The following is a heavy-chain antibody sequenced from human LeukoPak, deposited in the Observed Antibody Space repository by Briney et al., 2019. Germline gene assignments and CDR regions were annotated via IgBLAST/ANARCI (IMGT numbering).Heavy chain of an antibody. Sequence: PGGSLRLSCAASGFTFSSFAMSWVRQAPGKGLEWVSGISGSVSRTNYADSVKGRFTISRDNAQKSLYLQMNSLRADDTAVYYCAREAFSGYDYFDYWGQGTLVTVSS. J-gene: IGHJ4*02. CDR2: ISGSVSRT. CDR3: AREAFSGYDYFDY. V-gene: IGHV3-23*01. D-gene: IGHD5-12*01. CDR1: GFTFSSFA.